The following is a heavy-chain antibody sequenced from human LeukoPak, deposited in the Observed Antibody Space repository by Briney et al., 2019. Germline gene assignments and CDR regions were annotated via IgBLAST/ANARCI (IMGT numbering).Heavy chain of an antibody. CDR2: ISYDGSNK. CDR1: GFTFSSYA. Sequence: GGSLRLSCAASGFTFSSYAMHWVRQAPGKGLEWVAVISYDGSNKYYADSVKGRFAISRDNSKNTLYLQMNSLRAEDTAVYYCARDPIAAAGTGYFDYWGQGTLVTVSS. J-gene: IGHJ4*02. CDR3: ARDPIAAAGTGYFDY. V-gene: IGHV3-30*09. D-gene: IGHD6-13*01.